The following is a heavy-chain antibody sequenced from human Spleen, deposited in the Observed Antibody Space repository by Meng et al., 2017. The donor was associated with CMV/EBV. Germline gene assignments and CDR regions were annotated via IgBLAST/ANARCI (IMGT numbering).Heavy chain of an antibody. J-gene: IGHJ6*02. CDR2: ISGYNGKT. CDR3: AREGRSTQGYGYYYCGMDV. V-gene: IGHV1-18*01. D-gene: IGHD5-18*01. Sequence: ASVKVSCKASGYTFTTYGISWVRQAPGQGLEWMGWISGYNGKTNYVQKFQGRVTMSTDTSTRTAYMELRSLRSDDTAVYYCAREGRSTQGYGYYYCGMDVWGQGTTVTVSS. CDR1: GYTFTTYG.